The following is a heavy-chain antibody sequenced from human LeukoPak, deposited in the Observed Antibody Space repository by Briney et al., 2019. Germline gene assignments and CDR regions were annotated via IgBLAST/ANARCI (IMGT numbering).Heavy chain of an antibody. V-gene: IGHV3-48*02. CDR1: GFPFSSYS. Sequence: GGSLRLSCAASGFPFSSYSMNWVRQAPGQGLQWVTYISSSGSNNYYADSVKGRFTISRDNAKNSLYLQMNSLRDDEDTAVYYCARDLNWGFDYWGQGTLVTVSS. CDR2: ISSSGSNN. J-gene: IGHJ4*02. D-gene: IGHD7-27*01. CDR3: ARDLNWGFDY.